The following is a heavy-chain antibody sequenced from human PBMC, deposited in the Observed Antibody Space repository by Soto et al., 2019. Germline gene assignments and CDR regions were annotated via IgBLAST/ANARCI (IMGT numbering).Heavy chain of an antibody. V-gene: IGHV3-7*01. Sequence: GGSLRLSCAASGFTFSNYWMSWVRQAPGKGLEWVANIQQDGSTKHYLDSVKGRFTISRDNAKNSLYLLLTSLRAEDTAVYYCATLNIATPGPNCFDPWGQGTLVTVSS. J-gene: IGHJ5*02. CDR1: GFTFSNYW. CDR2: IQQDGSTK. CDR3: ATLNIATPGPNCFDP. D-gene: IGHD1-1*01.